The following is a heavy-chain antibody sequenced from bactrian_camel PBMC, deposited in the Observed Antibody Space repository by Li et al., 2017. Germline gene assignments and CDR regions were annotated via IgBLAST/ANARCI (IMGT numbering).Heavy chain of an antibody. Sequence: VQLVESGGDLVHPGGSLRPSCGVSGFAVSRYGLAWVRQAPGKGLEWVSSINRGSGTAFYGDSVKGRFTISRDDAKNTLYLQMNSLNTEDTAVYYCAVVDDEDYVAGTTTPTGAREPRSPSP. CDR2: INRGSGTA. CDR1: GFAVSRYG. V-gene: IGHV3S40*01. CDR3: AVVDDEDYVAGTTTPT. D-gene: IGHD2*01. J-gene: IGHJ4*01.